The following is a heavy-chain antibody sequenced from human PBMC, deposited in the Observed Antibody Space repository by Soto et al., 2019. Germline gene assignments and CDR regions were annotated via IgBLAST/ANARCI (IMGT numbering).Heavy chain of an antibody. D-gene: IGHD3-10*01. CDR2: ISSSSSTI. V-gene: IGHV3-48*02. J-gene: IGHJ3*02. Sequence: EVQLVESGGGLVQPGGSLRLSCAASGFTFSSYSMNWVRQAPGKGLEWVSYISSSSSTIYYADSVKGRFTISRDNAKNSLYLQMNSLRDEDTAVYYCARQPRWFGEDAFDIWGQGTMVTVSS. CDR1: GFTFSSYS. CDR3: ARQPRWFGEDAFDI.